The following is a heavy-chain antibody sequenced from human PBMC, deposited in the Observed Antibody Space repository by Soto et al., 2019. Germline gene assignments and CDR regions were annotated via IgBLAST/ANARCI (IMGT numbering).Heavy chain of an antibody. D-gene: IGHD3-10*01. Sequence: PGGSLRLSCAASGFTVSSNYMSWVRQAPGKGLEWVSVIYSGGSTYYADSVKGRFTISRDNSKNTLYLQMNSLRAEDTAVYYCASIWFGESRYYYYGMDVWGQGTTVTVSS. CDR3: ASIWFGESRYYYYGMDV. J-gene: IGHJ6*02. V-gene: IGHV3-53*01. CDR1: GFTVSSNY. CDR2: IYSGGST.